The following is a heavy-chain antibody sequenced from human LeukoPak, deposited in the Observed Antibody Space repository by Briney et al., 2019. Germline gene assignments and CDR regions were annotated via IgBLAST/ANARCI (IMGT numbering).Heavy chain of an antibody. CDR1: GFTFSTYW. CDR3: LGIASTDY. Sequence: GGSLRLSCAASGFTFSTYWMHWVRQAPGKGLVWVSGIRSDGSSTIYADSVKGRFTISRDNARNTLYLQVNSLRAEDTAVYYCLGIASTDYWGQGTLVTVSS. V-gene: IGHV3-74*01. D-gene: IGHD6-13*01. CDR2: IRSDGSST. J-gene: IGHJ4*02.